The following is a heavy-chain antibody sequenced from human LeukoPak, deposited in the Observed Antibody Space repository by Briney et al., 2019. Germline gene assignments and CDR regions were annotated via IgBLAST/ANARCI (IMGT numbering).Heavy chain of an antibody. D-gene: IGHD1-26*01. CDR3: ARVVGKWEFDY. CDR2: ITHSGSTI. CDR1: RFTFSGYY. V-gene: IGHV3-11*01. Sequence: PGGSLRLSCAASRFTFSGYYMSWIRQAPGKGLEWVSYITHSGSTISYADSVRGRFTISRDNAKNSLYLQMNSLRAEDTAVYYCARVVGKWEFDYWGQGTLGTVSS. J-gene: IGHJ4*02.